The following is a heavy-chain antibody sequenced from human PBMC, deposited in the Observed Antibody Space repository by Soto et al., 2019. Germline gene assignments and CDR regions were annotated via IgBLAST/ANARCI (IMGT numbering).Heavy chain of an antibody. Sequence: QVQLVQSGAEVQKPGSSVKVSCKASVGTFSSYAISWVRQAPGQGLEWMGGIIPIFGTANYAQKFQGRVTITADESTSTAYEELSSLRSEDTAVYYCARGGIVLVPADPFDYWGQGTLVTVSS. CDR3: ARGGIVLVPADPFDY. CDR1: VGTFSSYA. CDR2: IIPIFGTA. D-gene: IGHD2-2*01. V-gene: IGHV1-69*12. J-gene: IGHJ4*02.